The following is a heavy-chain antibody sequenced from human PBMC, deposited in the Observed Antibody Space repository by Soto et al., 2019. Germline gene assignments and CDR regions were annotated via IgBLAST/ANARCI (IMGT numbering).Heavy chain of an antibody. CDR2: ISFEGNTQ. CDR1: GFTLSRYG. CDR3: ASGAEHQLLSRDYFYGMDV. J-gene: IGHJ6*02. V-gene: IGHV3-30*05. Sequence: QVQLVESGGGVVQPGRSLRLSCAASGFTLSRYGMHWVRQAPGKGLEWVAVISFEGNTQYYADSVKGRFTISRDNSKDTLSLQIHSLSPEDTAVYYCASGAEHQLLSRDYFYGMDVWGQGTTVSVSS. D-gene: IGHD1-1*01.